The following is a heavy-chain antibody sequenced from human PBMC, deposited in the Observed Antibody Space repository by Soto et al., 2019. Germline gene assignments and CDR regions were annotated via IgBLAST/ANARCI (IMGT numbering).Heavy chain of an antibody. CDR1: GGSISSYY. CDR2: IYYSGST. V-gene: IGHV4-59*08. Sequence: QVQLQESGPGLVKPSETLSLTCTVSGGSISSYYWSWIRQPPGKGLEWIGYIYYSGSTNYNPSLKCRVTISVDTSKNQFSLKLSSVTAADTAVYYCARRWGATFDFWGQGTLVTVSS. D-gene: IGHD1-26*01. CDR3: ARRWGATFDF. J-gene: IGHJ4*02.